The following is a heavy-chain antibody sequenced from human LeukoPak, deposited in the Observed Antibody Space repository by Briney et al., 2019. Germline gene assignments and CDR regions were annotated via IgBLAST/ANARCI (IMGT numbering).Heavy chain of an antibody. V-gene: IGHV3-30*01. CDR3: ARDHGGKGFDY. D-gene: IGHD4-23*01. CDR1: GFTFSSYA. CDR2: ISYDGSNK. J-gene: IGHJ4*02. Sequence: GGSLRLSCAASGFTFSSYAMHWVRQAPGKGLEWVAVISYDGSNKYYADSVKGRFTISRDNSKNTLYLQMNSQRAEDTAVYYCARDHGGKGFDYWGQGTLVTVSS.